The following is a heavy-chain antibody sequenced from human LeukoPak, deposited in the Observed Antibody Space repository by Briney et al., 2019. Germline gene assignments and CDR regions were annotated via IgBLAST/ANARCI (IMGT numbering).Heavy chain of an antibody. CDR3: AKRGYDSSGYYGYFDY. J-gene: IGHJ4*03. D-gene: IGHD3-22*01. Sequence: GRSLRLSCAASGFTFSSYGMHWVRQAPGKGLEWVSVISGSGGSTYYADSVKGRFTISRDNSKNTLYLQMNSLRAEDTAAYYCAKRGYDSSGYYGYFDYWGQGILVTVSS. CDR1: GFTFSSYG. CDR2: ISGSGGST. V-gene: IGHV3-23*01.